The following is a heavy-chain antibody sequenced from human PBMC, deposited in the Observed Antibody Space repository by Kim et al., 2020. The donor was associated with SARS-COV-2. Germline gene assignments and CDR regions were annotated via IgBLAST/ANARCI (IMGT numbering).Heavy chain of an antibody. Sequence: GGSLRLSCEASGFVFRSYAMTWVRQAPGKGLEWVSTISGDGSGTYYADSAKGRFMISRDNSKNTLYLQMYSLRPEDTAVYYCAKAVVGTMRYSSSEGYFDNWGQGTLVTVSS. V-gene: IGHV3-23*01. CDR1: GFVFRSYA. CDR2: ISGDGSGT. D-gene: IGHD6-19*01. CDR3: AKAVVGTMRYSSSEGYFDN. J-gene: IGHJ4*02.